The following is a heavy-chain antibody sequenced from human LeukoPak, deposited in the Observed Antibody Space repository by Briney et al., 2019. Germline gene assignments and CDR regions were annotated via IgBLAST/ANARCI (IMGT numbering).Heavy chain of an antibody. J-gene: IGHJ5*02. Sequence: SETLSLTCTVSGGSISRYYWSWIRQPAGKGLEWIGRIYTSGSTNYNPSLKSRVTMSVDTSKNQFSLKLTSVTAADTAVYYCAMNYCNGGSCLNWFDPWGLGTLVTVSS. CDR3: AMNYCNGGSCLNWFDP. CDR1: GGSISRYY. CDR2: IYTSGST. D-gene: IGHD2-15*01. V-gene: IGHV4-4*07.